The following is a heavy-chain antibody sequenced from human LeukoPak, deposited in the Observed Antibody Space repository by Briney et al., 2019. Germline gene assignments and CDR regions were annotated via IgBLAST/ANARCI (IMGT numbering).Heavy chain of an antibody. D-gene: IGHD4-17*01. Sequence: SQTLSLTCTVSGGSIRSGDYYWSWIRQPPGKGLEWIGYIYYSGSTYYNPSLKSRVTISVDTSKNQFSLKLSSVTAADTAVYYCARVGDTTVIDYWGQGTLVTVSS. CDR3: ARVGDTTVIDY. CDR2: IYYSGST. V-gene: IGHV4-30-4*01. CDR1: GGSIRSGDYY. J-gene: IGHJ4*02.